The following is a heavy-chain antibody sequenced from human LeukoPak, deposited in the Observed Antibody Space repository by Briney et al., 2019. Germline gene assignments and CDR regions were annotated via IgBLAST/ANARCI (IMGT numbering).Heavy chain of an antibody. CDR2: INHSGST. CDR3: ARDWDELRSFDWFNWFDP. J-gene: IGHJ5*02. CDR1: GGSFSGYY. Sequence: PSETLSLTCAVYGGSFSGYYWSWIRQPPGKGLEWIGEINHSGSTNYNPSLKSRVTISVDTSKNQFSLKLSSVTAADTAVYYCARDWDELRSFDWFNWFDPWGQGTLVFVSS. V-gene: IGHV4-34*01. D-gene: IGHD3-9*01.